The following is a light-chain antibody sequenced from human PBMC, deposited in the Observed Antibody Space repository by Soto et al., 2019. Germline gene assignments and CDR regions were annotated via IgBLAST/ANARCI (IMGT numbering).Light chain of an antibody. Sequence: DIQMTQSPPSLSASVGDRVTITFQSSQDISTYLNWYQQKPGKAPKLLIYDASNLETGVPSRFSGSGSGTDFTFTISSLQPEDIATYYCQQFEDFPRAIIFGQGTRLEIK. CDR3: QQFEDFPRAII. V-gene: IGKV1-33*01. J-gene: IGKJ5*01. CDR1: QDISTY. CDR2: DAS.